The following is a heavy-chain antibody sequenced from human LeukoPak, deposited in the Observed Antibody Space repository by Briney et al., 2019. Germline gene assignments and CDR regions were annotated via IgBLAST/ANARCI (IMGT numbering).Heavy chain of an antibody. V-gene: IGHV3-15*05. CDR2: IKSEAEGWAT. Sequence: GGSLRLSRAASGFTFSKDWMNWVRQAPGKGLEWVGSIKSEAEGWATDYAAPVKGRFTISRDNSKNTVHLQMSSLKAEDSAMYDCSTMANYWGQGTLVTVSS. D-gene: IGHD5-24*01. CDR3: STMANY. CDR1: GFTFSKDW. J-gene: IGHJ4*02.